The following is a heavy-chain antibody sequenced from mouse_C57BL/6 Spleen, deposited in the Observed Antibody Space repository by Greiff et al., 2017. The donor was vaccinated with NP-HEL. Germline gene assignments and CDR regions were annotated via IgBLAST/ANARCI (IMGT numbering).Heavy chain of an antibody. Sequence: QVQLQQSGPELVKPGASVKISCKASGYAFSSSWMNWVKQRPGTGLEWIGRIYPGDGDTNYNGKFKGKATLTADKSSSTAYMQLSSLTSEDSAVYFCASGRLTGNWYFDVWGTGTTVTVSS. J-gene: IGHJ1*03. CDR3: ASGRLTGNWYFDV. D-gene: IGHD4-1*01. CDR1: GYAFSSSW. V-gene: IGHV1-82*01. CDR2: IYPGDGDT.